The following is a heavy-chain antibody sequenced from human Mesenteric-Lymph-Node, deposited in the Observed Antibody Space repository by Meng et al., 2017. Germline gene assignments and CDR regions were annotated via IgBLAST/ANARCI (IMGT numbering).Heavy chain of an antibody. CDR2: ISSSGTII. Sequence: GESLKISCAASGFTFSDYYMSWIRQAPGKGLEWVSYISSSGTIIYYADSVKGRFSISRDNGKNSLNLQMNGLKVDDTAVYFCARGSGNYAGWFDPWGQGTLVTVSS. CDR3: ARGSGNYAGWFDP. V-gene: IGHV3-11*04. CDR1: GFTFSDYY. J-gene: IGHJ5*02. D-gene: IGHD1-26*01.